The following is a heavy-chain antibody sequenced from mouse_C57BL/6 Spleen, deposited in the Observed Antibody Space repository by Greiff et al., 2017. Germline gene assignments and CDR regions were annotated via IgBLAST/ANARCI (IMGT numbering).Heavy chain of an antibody. CDR3: TTVRYRGVDY. Sequence: EVQRVESGAELVRPGASVKLSCTASGFNIKDYYMHWVKQRPEQGLAWIGRLDPEDGDTAYAPKFQGQATMTADTSSNTASLQRSILTSEDTAVYYCTTVRYRGVDYWGQGTTLTVSS. D-gene: IGHD2-14*01. J-gene: IGHJ2*01. CDR2: LDPEDGDT. V-gene: IGHV14-1*01. CDR1: GFNIKDYY.